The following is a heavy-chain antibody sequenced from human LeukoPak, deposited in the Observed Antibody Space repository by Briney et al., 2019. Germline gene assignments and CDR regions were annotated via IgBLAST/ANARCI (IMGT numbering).Heavy chain of an antibody. J-gene: IGHJ4*02. CDR1: GFTFSSYA. D-gene: IGHD6-13*01. CDR3: ASPPGIAAAGTLIDY. CDR2: ISGSGGST. Sequence: GGSLRLSCAASGFTFSSYAMSWVRQAPGKGLEWVSAISGSGGSTYYADSVKGRFTISRDNAKNSLYLQMNSLRAEDTAVYYCASPPGIAAAGTLIDYWGQGTLVTVSS. V-gene: IGHV3-23*01.